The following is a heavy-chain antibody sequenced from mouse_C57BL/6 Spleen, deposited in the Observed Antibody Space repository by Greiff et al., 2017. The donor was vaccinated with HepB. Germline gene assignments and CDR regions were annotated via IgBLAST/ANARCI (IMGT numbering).Heavy chain of an antibody. CDR1: GYAFSSYW. D-gene: IGHD2-4*01. V-gene: IGHV1-80*01. CDR3: ARGDYDYDYYAMDY. J-gene: IGHJ4*01. CDR2: IYPGDGDT. Sequence: VQLQQSGAELVKPGASVKISCKASGYAFSSYWMNWVKQRPGKGLEWIGQIYPGDGDTNYNGKFKGKATLTADKSSSTAYMQLSSLTSEDSAVYFCARGDYDYDYYAMDYWGQGTSVTVSS.